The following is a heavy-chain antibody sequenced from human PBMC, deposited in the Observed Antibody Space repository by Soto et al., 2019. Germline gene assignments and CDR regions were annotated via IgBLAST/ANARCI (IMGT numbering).Heavy chain of an antibody. CDR1: GFTFDDYA. D-gene: IGHD6-13*01. J-gene: IGHJ5*02. Sequence: GGSLRLSCAASGFTFDDYAMHWVRQAPGKGLEWVSGISWNSGSIGYADSVKGRFTISRDNAKNSLYLQMNSLRAEDTALYYCAKAIAAAGNWFDPWGQGTLVTVSS. V-gene: IGHV3-9*01. CDR2: ISWNSGSI. CDR3: AKAIAAAGNWFDP.